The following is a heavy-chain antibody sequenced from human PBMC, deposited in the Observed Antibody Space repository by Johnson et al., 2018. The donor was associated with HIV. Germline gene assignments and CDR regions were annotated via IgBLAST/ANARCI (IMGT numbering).Heavy chain of an antibody. CDR1: GFTFSDYY. D-gene: IGHD2-8*02. V-gene: IGHV3-30*18. CDR2: ISYDGSNK. J-gene: IGHJ3*02. Sequence: QVQLVESGGGLVKPGGSLRLSCAASGFTFSDYYMSWIRQAPGKGLEWVAVISYDGSNKYYADSVKGRFTISRDNSKNTLYLQMNSLRAEDTAVYYCAKSGLFVLVVYAPDVFDIWGQGTMVTVSS. CDR3: AKSGLFVLVVYAPDVFDI.